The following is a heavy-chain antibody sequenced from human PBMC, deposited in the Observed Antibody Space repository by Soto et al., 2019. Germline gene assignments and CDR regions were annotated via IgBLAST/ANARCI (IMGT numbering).Heavy chain of an antibody. V-gene: IGHV4-61*01. CDR2: GSYSGTT. J-gene: IGHJ4*02. D-gene: IGHD4-17*01. Sequence: SETLSLTCTFSCVSVNSGSFYWAWIRQPPGKGLEWIGFGSYSGTTNYKPSLKSRVTISVDTSRSQISLKVTSLTAADTAVYYCARGATVTQYDYWGQGTLVTVSS. CDR3: ARGATVTQYDY. CDR1: CVSVNSGSFY.